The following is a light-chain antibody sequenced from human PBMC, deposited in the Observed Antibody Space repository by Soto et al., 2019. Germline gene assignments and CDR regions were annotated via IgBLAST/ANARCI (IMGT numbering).Light chain of an antibody. CDR1: QSVLSSSNDKNY. CDR3: QQYYNSPYT. V-gene: IGKV4-1*01. J-gene: IGKJ2*01. CDR2: WAS. Sequence: DIVVTQSPDSLPVSLGERATINCKSSQSVLSSSNDKNYLAWYRQKPGQPPKLLIYWASTRESGVPDRFSGSGSGTDFTLTITRLQAEEVAVYYCQQYYNSPYTFGQGTKLEIK.